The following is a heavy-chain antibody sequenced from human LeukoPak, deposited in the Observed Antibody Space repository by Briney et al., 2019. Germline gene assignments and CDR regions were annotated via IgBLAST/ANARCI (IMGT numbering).Heavy chain of an antibody. CDR1: GGSISSGGYY. D-gene: IGHD5-18*01. CDR2: IYYSGST. CDR3: ARGACIQLWSSFDY. Sequence: PSETLSLTCTVSGGSISSGGYYWSWIRQHPGKGLEWIGYIYYSGSTYYNPSLKSRVTISVDTSKNQFSLKLSSVTAADTAVYYCARGACIQLWSSFDYWGQGTLVTVSS. V-gene: IGHV4-31*03. J-gene: IGHJ4*02.